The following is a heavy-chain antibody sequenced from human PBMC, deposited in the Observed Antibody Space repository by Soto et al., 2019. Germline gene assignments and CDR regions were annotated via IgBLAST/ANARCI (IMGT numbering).Heavy chain of an antibody. Sequence: PSETLSLTCSVSGASINTYFWSWIRQPAGKGLEWIGRVYTSGTTNYNPSLKSRVTMSVDTSKKQVSLKLISLTAADTGLYYCARDEPDTGEGFDIWGQGTMVTVSS. CDR2: VYTSGTT. J-gene: IGHJ3*02. CDR3: ARDEPDTGEGFDI. CDR1: GASINTYF. D-gene: IGHD3-10*01. V-gene: IGHV4-4*07.